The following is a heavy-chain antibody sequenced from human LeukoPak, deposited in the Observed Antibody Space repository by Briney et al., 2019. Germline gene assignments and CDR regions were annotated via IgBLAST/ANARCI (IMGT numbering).Heavy chain of an antibody. V-gene: IGHV3-66*01. J-gene: IGHJ4*02. CDR3: TYGTYPLTY. CDR1: GVTVSGNY. CDR2: LYVDGNT. D-gene: IGHD3-10*01. Sequence: GGSLRLSCAASGVTVSGNYWHWVRQRPGKRLEWISILYVDGNTLYADSVKHRFTFSRDISKNTLYLQMHSLRAEDTALYYCTYGTYPLTYWGQGTLVTVSS.